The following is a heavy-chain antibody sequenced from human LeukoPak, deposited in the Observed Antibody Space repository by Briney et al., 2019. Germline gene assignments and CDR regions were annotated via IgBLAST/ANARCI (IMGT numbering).Heavy chain of an antibody. V-gene: IGHV1-8*02. J-gene: IGHJ4*02. CDR3: VRFSPRLNREKFDY. Sequence: ASVKVSCKASGYTFTSYDINWVRQATGQGLEWMGWMNPNSGNTGYAQKFQGRVTMTTDTSTTTAYMELRSLRSDDTAVYYCVRFSPRLNREKFDYWGQGTLVTVSS. CDR2: MNPNSGNT. CDR1: GYTFTSYD. D-gene: IGHD1-26*01.